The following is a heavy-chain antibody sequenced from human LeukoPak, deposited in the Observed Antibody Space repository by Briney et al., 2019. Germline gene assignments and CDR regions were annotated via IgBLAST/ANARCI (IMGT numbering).Heavy chain of an antibody. D-gene: IGHD3-10*01. CDR1: GYSFTSYW. Sequence: GESLQISCKGSGYSFTSYWIGWVRQVPGKGLEWMGIIYPGDSDTRYSPSFQGQVTISADKSISTAYLQWSSLKASDTAMYYCARSPRGGFGAEYFQHWGQGTLVTVSS. CDR2: IYPGDSDT. J-gene: IGHJ1*01. CDR3: ARSPRGGFGAEYFQH. V-gene: IGHV5-51*01.